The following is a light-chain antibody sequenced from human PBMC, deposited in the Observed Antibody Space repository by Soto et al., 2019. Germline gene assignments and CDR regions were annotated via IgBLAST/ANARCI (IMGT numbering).Light chain of an antibody. CDR1: SSNIGAGYD. CDR2: GNS. V-gene: IGLV1-40*01. CDR3: QSYDTSLSGYA. J-gene: IGLJ1*01. Sequence: QSVLTQPPSVSGAPGQRVTISCTGSSSNIGAGYDVHWYQQLPGTAPKLLIYGNSNRPSGVPDRFSGSKSGTSASLAITGLQAEDEANYYSQSYDTSLSGYAFGPGTKFPVL.